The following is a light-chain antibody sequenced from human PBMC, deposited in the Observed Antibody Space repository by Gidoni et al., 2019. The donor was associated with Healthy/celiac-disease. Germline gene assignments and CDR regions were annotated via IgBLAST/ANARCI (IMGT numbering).Light chain of an antibody. J-gene: IGKJ5*01. CDR2: GAS. CDR1: QSVSSSY. CDR3: QQYGSSPPVT. V-gene: IGKV3-20*01. Sequence: IVLTQSPGTLSLSPGERATLSCRASQSVSSSYLAWYQQKPGQAPRLLIYGASSRATGIPDRCSGSGSGTDVTITISRLEQEDFAVDYCQQYGSSPPVTFGQGTRLEIK.